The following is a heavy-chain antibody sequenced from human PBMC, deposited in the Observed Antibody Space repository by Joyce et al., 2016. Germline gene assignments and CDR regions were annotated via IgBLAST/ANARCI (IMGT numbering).Heavy chain of an antibody. D-gene: IGHD6-25*01. Sequence: QAQLVESGGGVVQPGRSLRLSCAVSGFTFRSYGMHWVRQAPVKGLELVAVISNDGKNKNYADSVKGRFTVSRDNSKKILSLEMNSLRPEDTAVYYCAKDRETSAVLDFWGQGTPVTVSS. CDR3: AKDRETSAVLDF. CDR1: GFTFRSYG. J-gene: IGHJ4*02. CDR2: ISNDGKNK. V-gene: IGHV3-30*18.